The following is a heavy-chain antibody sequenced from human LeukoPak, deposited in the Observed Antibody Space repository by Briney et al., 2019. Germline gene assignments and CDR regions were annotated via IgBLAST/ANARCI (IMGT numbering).Heavy chain of an antibody. CDR3: AKDGGTVTSYYFDS. CDR2: ISYDGRDK. D-gene: IGHD4-11*01. V-gene: IGHV3-30*18. CDR1: GFTFSNAW. J-gene: IGHJ4*02. Sequence: PGGSLRLSCAASGFTFSNAWMSWVRQAPGKGLEWVAIISYDGRDKFYEDSVKGRFTISRDNSKNTLYLQMNNLRAEDTAVYYCAKDGGTVTSYYFDSWGLGTLVTVSS.